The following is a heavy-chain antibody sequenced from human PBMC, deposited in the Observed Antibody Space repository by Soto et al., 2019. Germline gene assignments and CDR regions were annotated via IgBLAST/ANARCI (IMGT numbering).Heavy chain of an antibody. D-gene: IGHD3-16*01. Sequence: QITLKESGPTLVKSTQTLTLTCTFSGFSLSTSGVGVGWIRQPPGRALEWLSLIYWDDDKRYSPSLRSRLTTTKDTSKNQVALTMTNMDPVDTATYYCVQGAGEHWGQGTLVTVSS. V-gene: IGHV2-5*02. J-gene: IGHJ4*02. CDR1: GFSLSTSGVG. CDR3: VQGAGEH. CDR2: IYWDDDK.